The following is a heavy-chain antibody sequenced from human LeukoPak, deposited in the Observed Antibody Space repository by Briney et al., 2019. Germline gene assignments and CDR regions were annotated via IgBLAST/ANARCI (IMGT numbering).Heavy chain of an antibody. CDR1: VDSVSNNSAA. CDR3: ARAPTPIIAVAGSFDY. Sequence: SQTLSLTCAISVDSVSNNSAAWNWIRQSPSRGLEWLGRTYYRSKWYNDYAVSVKSRITINPDTSKNQFSLQVNSVTPEDTAVYYCARAPTPIIAVAGSFDYWGQGTLVTVSS. V-gene: IGHV6-1*01. D-gene: IGHD6-19*01. J-gene: IGHJ4*02. CDR2: TYYRSKWYN.